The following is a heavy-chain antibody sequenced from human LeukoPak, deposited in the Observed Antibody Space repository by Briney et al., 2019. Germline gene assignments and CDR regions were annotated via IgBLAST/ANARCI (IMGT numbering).Heavy chain of an antibody. Sequence: GGSLRLSCAASGFTFSSYEMNWVRQAPGKGLEWVSYISSSGSTIYYADSVKGRFTISRDNAKNSLYLKMNSLRAEDTAVYYCARVGGSYGFLSQKPRYLQHWGQGTMVTVSS. J-gene: IGHJ1*01. CDR3: ARVGGSYGFLSQKPRYLQH. D-gene: IGHD1-26*01. CDR2: ISSSGSTI. CDR1: GFTFSSYE. V-gene: IGHV3-48*03.